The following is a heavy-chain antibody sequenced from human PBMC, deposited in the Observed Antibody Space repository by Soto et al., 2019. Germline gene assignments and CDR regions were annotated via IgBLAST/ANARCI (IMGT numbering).Heavy chain of an antibody. J-gene: IGHJ4*02. V-gene: IGHV1-18*01. D-gene: IGHD6-13*01. Sequence: ASVKVSCKASGYTFTSYGSSWVRQAPGQGLEWMGWISAYNGNTNYAQKLQGRVTMTTDTSTSTAYMELRSLRSADTAVYYCERGVSSRSIDYWGQGTLVTVSS. CDR1: GYTFTSYG. CDR2: ISAYNGNT. CDR3: ERGVSSRSIDY.